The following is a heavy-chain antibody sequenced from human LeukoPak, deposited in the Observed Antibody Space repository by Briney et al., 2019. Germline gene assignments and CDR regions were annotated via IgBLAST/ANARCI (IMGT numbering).Heavy chain of an antibody. V-gene: IGHV3-66*01. CDR3: ARAVDIVATTPFDI. J-gene: IGHJ3*02. Sequence: GGSLRLSCAASGFTVSSNYMSWVRQGPGKGLGWVSVIYTGGTIYYADSVKGRFTISRDNSKNTLYLQMNSLRAEDTAVYYCARAVDIVATTPFDIWGQGTLVTVSS. CDR1: GFTVSSNY. D-gene: IGHD5-12*01. CDR2: IYTGGTI.